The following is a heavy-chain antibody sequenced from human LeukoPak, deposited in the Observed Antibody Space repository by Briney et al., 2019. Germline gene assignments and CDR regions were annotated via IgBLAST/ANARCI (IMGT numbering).Heavy chain of an antibody. CDR1: GGSISSSSYY. D-gene: IGHD1-26*01. Sequence: SETLSLTCTVSGGSISSSSYYWGWIRQPQGKGLEWIGSIYYSGSTYYNPSLKSRVTISVDTSKNQFSLKLSSVTAADTAVYYCASTSGSYVDYWGQGTLVTVSS. J-gene: IGHJ4*02. V-gene: IGHV4-39*07. CDR3: ASTSGSYVDY. CDR2: IYYSGST.